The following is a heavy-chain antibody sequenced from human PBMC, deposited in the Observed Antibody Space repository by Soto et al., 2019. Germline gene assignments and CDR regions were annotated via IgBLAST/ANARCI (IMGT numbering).Heavy chain of an antibody. CDR2: INPNSGDT. CDR1: GYTFTDYY. D-gene: IGHD1-1*01. V-gene: IGHV1-2*02. J-gene: IGHJ6*02. Sequence: QVQLVQSGAEVKKPGASVKVSCKASGYTFTDYYIHWVRQAPGQGLEGTGWINPNSGDTNEAQKTQAGVTMTRDASIGTVYMELGRLTADDTAGDYGAGDGTMDVWGQGTTVTVSS. CDR3: AGDGTMDV.